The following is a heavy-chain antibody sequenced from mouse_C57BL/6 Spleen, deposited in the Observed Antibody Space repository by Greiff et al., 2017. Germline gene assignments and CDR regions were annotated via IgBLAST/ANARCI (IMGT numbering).Heavy chain of an antibody. J-gene: IGHJ4*01. CDR3: ARKGNYASYYAMDY. CDR1: GFSLTSYG. CDR2: IWSGGST. Sequence: VKLVESGPGLVQPSQSLSITCTVSGFSLTSYGVHWVRQSPGKGLEWLGVIWSGGSTDYNAAFISRLSISKDNSKSQVFFKMNSLQADDTAIYYCARKGNYASYYAMDYWGQGTSVTVSS. D-gene: IGHD2-1*01. V-gene: IGHV2-2*01.